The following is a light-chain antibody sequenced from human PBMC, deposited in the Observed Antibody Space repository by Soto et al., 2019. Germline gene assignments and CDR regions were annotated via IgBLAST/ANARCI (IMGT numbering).Light chain of an antibody. CDR2: LGS. Sequence: DIVMTQSPLSLPVTPGEPASISCRSSQSLLHGNGYNYLHWYLQKPGQSPQLLIYLGSNRASGVPHRFSGSGSGTDFTLKISRVEAEDVEVYYCMQTLQSPFPFGHPTKVDSK. CDR1: QSLLHGNGYNY. J-gene: IGKJ3*01. CDR3: MQTLQSPFP. V-gene: IGKV2-28*01.